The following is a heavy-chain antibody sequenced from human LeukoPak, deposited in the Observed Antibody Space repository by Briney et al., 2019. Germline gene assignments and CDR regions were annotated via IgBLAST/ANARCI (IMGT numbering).Heavy chain of an antibody. CDR1: GGSFSGYY. V-gene: IGHV4-34*01. Sequence: SETPSLTCAVYGGSFSGYYWSWIRQPPGKGLEWIGEINHSGSTNCNPSLKSRVTISVDTSKNQFSLKLSSVTAADTAVYYCARGLWFGELLQPPFDYWGQGTLVTVSS. CDR3: ARGLWFGELLQPPFDY. J-gene: IGHJ4*02. CDR2: INHSGST. D-gene: IGHD3-10*01.